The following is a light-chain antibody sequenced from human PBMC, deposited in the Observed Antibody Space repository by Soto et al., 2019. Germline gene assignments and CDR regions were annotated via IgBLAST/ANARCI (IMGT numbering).Light chain of an antibody. J-gene: IGKJ2*01. CDR3: QQRTNWPPLYT. V-gene: IGKV3-11*01. CDR1: QSVSTY. Sequence: ENVLTQSPGTLSLSPGERATLSCRARQSVSTYLAWYQQKPGQAPRLLVYDASKRATGIPARFSGSGSETDFTLTISSLESEDFAVYYCQQRTNWPPLYTFGQGTKLEIK. CDR2: DAS.